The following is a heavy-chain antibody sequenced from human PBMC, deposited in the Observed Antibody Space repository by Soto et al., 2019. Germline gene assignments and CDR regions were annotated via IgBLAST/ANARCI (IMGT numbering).Heavy chain of an antibody. J-gene: IGHJ6*02. CDR1: GFTFSSYD. Sequence: EVQLVESGGGLVQPGGSLRLSCAASGFTFSSYDMHWVRQATGKGLEWVSAIGTAGDTYYPGSVKGRFTISRENAKNSLYLQMNSLRAGDTAVYYCARGLRIAAARKGYYYYGMDVWGQGTTVTVSS. CDR2: IGTAGDT. CDR3: ARGLRIAAARKGYYYYGMDV. D-gene: IGHD6-13*01. V-gene: IGHV3-13*01.